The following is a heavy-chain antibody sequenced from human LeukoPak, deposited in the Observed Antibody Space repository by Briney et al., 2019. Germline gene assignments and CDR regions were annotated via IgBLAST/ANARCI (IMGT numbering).Heavy chain of an antibody. CDR1: GYSISSGYY. Sequence: SETLSLTCTVSGYSISSGYYWGWIRQPPGKGLEWIGSIYHSGSTYYNPSLKSRVTISVDTSKNQFSLKLSSVTAADTAVYYCAREENHLLDYWGQGTLVTVSS. CDR2: IYHSGST. V-gene: IGHV4-38-2*02. J-gene: IGHJ4*02. D-gene: IGHD1-14*01. CDR3: AREENHLLDY.